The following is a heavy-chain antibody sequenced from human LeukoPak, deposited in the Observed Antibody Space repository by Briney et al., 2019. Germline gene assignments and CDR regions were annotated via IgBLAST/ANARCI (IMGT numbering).Heavy chain of an antibody. D-gene: IGHD3-9*01. CDR3: ARDHFDWVGDFDY. CDR1: GFTFSSYW. J-gene: IGHJ4*02. Sequence: SGGSLRLSCAASGFTFSSYWMSWVRQAPGKGLEWVANIKEDGSEKYYVDSVKGRLTISRDNAKTSLYLQMNSLRAEDTAVYYCARDHFDWVGDFDYWGQGTLVTVSS. V-gene: IGHV3-7*03. CDR2: IKEDGSEK.